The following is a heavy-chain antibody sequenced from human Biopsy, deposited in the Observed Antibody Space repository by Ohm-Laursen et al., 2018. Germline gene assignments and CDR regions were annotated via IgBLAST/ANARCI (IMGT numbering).Heavy chain of an antibody. CDR3: ATKLTGYFHH. CDR2: NIPILGTG. CDR1: GGTFSNYG. V-gene: IGHV1-69*06. Sequence: SVKVSCKVPGGTFSNYGVNWVRQAPGQGLEWLGGNIPILGTGNYAQKFQDRVTIAADTSTSTATMELRRLRSDDTAVYYFATKLTGYFHHWGQGTLVIVSS. D-gene: IGHD3-9*01. J-gene: IGHJ1*01.